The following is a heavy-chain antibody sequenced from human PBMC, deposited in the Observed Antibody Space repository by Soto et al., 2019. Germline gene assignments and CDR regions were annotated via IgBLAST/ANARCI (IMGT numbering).Heavy chain of an antibody. J-gene: IGHJ4*02. CDR1: GYTFTSYA. Sequence: QVQLVQSGAEVKKPGASVKVSCKASGYTFTSYAMHWVRQAPGQRLEGMGWINAGNGNTKYSQKFQGRVTITRDTSASTAYLELSSLRSEDTAVYYCERGPGGPDGPGDYWGQGTWVTVSS. V-gene: IGHV1-3*01. D-gene: IGHD2-15*01. CDR3: ERGPGGPDGPGDY. CDR2: INAGNGNT.